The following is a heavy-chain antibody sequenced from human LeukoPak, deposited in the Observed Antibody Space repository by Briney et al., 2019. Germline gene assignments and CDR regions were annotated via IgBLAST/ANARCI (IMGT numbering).Heavy chain of an antibody. CDR3: GYDSSGQDAFDI. CDR1: GGTFSSYA. CDR2: IIPILGIA. V-gene: IGHV1-69*04. J-gene: IGHJ3*02. D-gene: IGHD3-22*01. Sequence: ALVKVSCKASGGTFSSYAISWVRQAPGQGLEWMGRIIPILGIANYAQKFQGRVTITADKSTSTAYMELSSLRSEDTAVYYCGYDSSGQDAFDIWGQGTMVTVSS.